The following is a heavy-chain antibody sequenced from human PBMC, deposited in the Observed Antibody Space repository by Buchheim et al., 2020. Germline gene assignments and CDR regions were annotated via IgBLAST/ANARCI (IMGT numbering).Heavy chain of an antibody. CDR1: GYTFTGYY. J-gene: IGHJ4*02. D-gene: IGHD6-6*01. CDR2: MNPNSGNT. Sequence: QVQLVQSGAEVKKPGASVKVSCKASGYTFTGYYMHWVRQAPGQGLEWMGWMNPNSGNTGYAQKFQGRVTMTRNTSISTAYMELSSLRSEDTAVYYCARLGRRVYSSWLGYWGQGTL. V-gene: IGHV1-8*02. CDR3: ARLGRRVYSSWLGY.